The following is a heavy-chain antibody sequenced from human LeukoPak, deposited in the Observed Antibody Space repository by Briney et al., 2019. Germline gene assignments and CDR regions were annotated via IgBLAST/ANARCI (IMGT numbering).Heavy chain of an antibody. CDR2: ISGSDGST. V-gene: IGHV3-23*01. Sequence: GGSLRLSCAASGFTFSSYAMSWVRQAPGKGLEWVSGISGSDGSTYYADSVKGRFTISRDNSKNTLYLQMNSLRAEDTAVYYCAKDYDSSGWAAFDIWGQGTMVTVSS. J-gene: IGHJ3*02. CDR1: GFTFSSYA. D-gene: IGHD3-22*01. CDR3: AKDYDSSGWAAFDI.